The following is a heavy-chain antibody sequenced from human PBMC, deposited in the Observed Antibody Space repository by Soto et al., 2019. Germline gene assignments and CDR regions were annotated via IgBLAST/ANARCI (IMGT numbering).Heavy chain of an antibody. CDR2: INPKSGGT. D-gene: IGHD2-8*01. J-gene: IGHJ6*02. CDR3: ARGDSTDCSNGVCSFFYNHDMDV. Sequence: AASVKVCCKASGYSFTDYHIHWVRQAPGQGLEWLGRINPKSGGTSTAQKFQGWVTMTTDTSISTASMELTRLTSDDTAIYYCARGDSTDCSNGVCSFFYNHDMDVWGQGTTVTVSS. V-gene: IGHV1-2*04. CDR1: GYSFTDYH.